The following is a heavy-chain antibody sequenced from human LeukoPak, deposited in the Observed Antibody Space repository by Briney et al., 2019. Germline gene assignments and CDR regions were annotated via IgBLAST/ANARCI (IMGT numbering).Heavy chain of an antibody. D-gene: IGHD6-19*01. CDR2: ISYDGSNK. CDR3: ARDLPSGCPDY. CDR1: GFTFSSYA. Sequence: PGGSLRLSCAASGFTFSSYAMHWVRQAPGKGLEWVAVISYDGSNKYYADSVKGRFTISRDNSKNTLYLQMSSLRAEDTAVYYCARDLPSGCPDYWGQGTLVTVSS. J-gene: IGHJ4*02. V-gene: IGHV3-30-3*01.